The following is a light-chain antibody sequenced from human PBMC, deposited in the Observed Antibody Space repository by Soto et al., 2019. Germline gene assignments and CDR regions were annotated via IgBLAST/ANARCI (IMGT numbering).Light chain of an antibody. CDR3: SSYPSSSTLV. J-gene: IGLJ1*01. Sequence: QSALTQPASVSGSPGQSITISCTGTSSDVGYYNYVSWYQQHPGKAPKLMIYDVRYRPSGVSDRFSGSKSGNTASLTLSGLQAEDEADYYCSSYPSSSTLVFGTGTKVTVL. CDR2: DVR. CDR1: SSDVGYYNY. V-gene: IGLV2-14*03.